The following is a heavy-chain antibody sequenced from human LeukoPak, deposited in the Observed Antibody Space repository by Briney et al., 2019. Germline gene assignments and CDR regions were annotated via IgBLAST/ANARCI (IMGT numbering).Heavy chain of an antibody. V-gene: IGHV4-34*01. CDR2: IDHSGST. CDR1: GGSFSGYY. CDR3: AQGRFGELSIYYYYMDV. D-gene: IGHD3-10*01. Sequence: PSETLSLTCAVYGGSFSGYYWSWIRQPPGKGLEWIGEIDHSGSTNYNPSLKSRVTISVDTSKNQFSLKLSSVTAADTAVYYCAQGRFGELSIYYYYMDVWGKGTTVTVSS. J-gene: IGHJ6*03.